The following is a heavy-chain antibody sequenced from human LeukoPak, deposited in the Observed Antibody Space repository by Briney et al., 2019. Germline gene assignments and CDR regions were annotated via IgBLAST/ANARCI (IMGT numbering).Heavy chain of an antibody. CDR3: ARLWGVDGRLRFDP. Sequence: SETLSLTCTVSGGSISGYYWTWIRQPPGKGLEWIGCIFSSGSTSYNPSLKSRVTISVDTSKNQFSLKLSSVTAADTAVYYCARLWGVDGRLRFDPWGQGTLVTVSS. D-gene: IGHD3-16*01. J-gene: IGHJ5*02. CDR2: IFSSGST. V-gene: IGHV4-59*08. CDR1: GGSISGYY.